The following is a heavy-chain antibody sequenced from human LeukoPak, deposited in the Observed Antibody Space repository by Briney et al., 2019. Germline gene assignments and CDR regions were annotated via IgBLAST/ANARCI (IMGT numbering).Heavy chain of an antibody. CDR1: GYTLTELS. J-gene: IGHJ6*04. CDR2: FDPEDGET. D-gene: IGHD5-18*01. V-gene: IGHV1-24*01. CDR3: ATGGFSGGYSYSDV. Sequence: ASVKVSCKVSGYTLTELSMHWVRQAPGKGLEWMGGFDPEDGETIYAQKFQGRVTMTEDTSTDTAYMELSSLRSEDTAVYYCATGGFSGGYSYSDVWGKGTTVTVSS.